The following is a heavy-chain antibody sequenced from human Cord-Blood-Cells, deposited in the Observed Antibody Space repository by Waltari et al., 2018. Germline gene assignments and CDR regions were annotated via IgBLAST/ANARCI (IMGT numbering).Heavy chain of an antibody. CDR2: FDPEDGET. V-gene: IGHV1-24*01. D-gene: IGHD3-22*01. CDR3: ATRGGYYYDSSGSPGAFDI. J-gene: IGHJ3*02. CDR1: GYTLTELS. Sequence: QVQLVQSGAEVKKPGASVKVSCKVSGYTLTELSMHWVRPAPGNGLEWMGGFDPEDGETIYAQKFQGRVTMTEDTSTDTAYMELSSLRSEDTAVYYCATRGGYYYDSSGSPGAFDIWGQGTMVTVSS.